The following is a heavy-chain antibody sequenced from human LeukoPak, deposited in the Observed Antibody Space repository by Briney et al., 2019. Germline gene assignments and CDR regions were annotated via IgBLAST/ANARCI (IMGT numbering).Heavy chain of an antibody. CDR2: IYYSGST. Sequence: SETLSLTCTVSGGSISAYSWSWVRQPPQNGLKWLAYIYYSGSTNYTPSLKSRVAISVDTSKNQFSLKLSSVTAADTAVYFCARDGARVTYTSGWYYFDYWGQGTLVTVSS. D-gene: IGHD6-19*01. CDR3: ARDGARVTYTSGWYYFDY. CDR1: GGSISAYS. V-gene: IGHV4-59*01. J-gene: IGHJ4*02.